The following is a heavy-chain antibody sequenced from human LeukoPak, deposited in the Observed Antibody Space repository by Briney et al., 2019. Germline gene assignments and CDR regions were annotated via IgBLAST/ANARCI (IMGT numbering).Heavy chain of an antibody. CDR2: IRQDGSEK. Sequence: PGGSLRLSCVASGFTFSNCWMTWVRQAPGKGLEWVANIRQDGSEKYYVDSVKGRFTISRDNAENSLCLQMNNLRAEDTAVYHCARVTPYGSGLFDFWGQGTLIAVSS. D-gene: IGHD3-10*01. V-gene: IGHV3-7*01. CDR3: ARVTPYGSGLFDF. CDR1: GFTFSNCW. J-gene: IGHJ4*02.